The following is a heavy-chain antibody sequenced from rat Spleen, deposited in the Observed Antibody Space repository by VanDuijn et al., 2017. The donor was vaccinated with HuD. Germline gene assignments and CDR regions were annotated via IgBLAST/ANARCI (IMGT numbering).Heavy chain of an antibody. CDR1: GFTFNNYW. CDR2: ISYDGSNT. J-gene: IGHJ3*01. CDR3: ARRGYGGYPIWFAY. V-gene: IGHV5-31*01. D-gene: IGHD1-11*01. Sequence: EVQLVESGGGLVQPGRSLKLSCVASGFTFNNYWMTWIRRAPGKGLEWVASISYDGSNTYYRDSVKGRFSISRDDAKSTLFLQMDSVRSEDTATYYCARRGYGGYPIWFAYWGQGTLVTVSS.